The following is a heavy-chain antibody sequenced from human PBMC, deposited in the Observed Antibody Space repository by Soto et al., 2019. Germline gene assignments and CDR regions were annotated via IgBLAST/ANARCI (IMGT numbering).Heavy chain of an antibody. D-gene: IGHD1-26*01. Sequence: QVQLVESGGGVVQPGRSLRLSCAASGFTFSSYGMHWVRQAPGKGLERVAVIWYDGSNKYYADSVKGRFTISRDNSKNTLYLQMTSLRAEDTAVYYCARGEGADYYYYYMDVWGKGTTVTVSS. CDR1: GFTFSSYG. V-gene: IGHV3-33*01. CDR3: ARGEGADYYYYYMDV. CDR2: IWYDGSNK. J-gene: IGHJ6*03.